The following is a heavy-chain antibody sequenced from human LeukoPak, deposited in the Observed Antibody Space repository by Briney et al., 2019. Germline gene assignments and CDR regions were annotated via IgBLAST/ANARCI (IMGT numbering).Heavy chain of an antibody. J-gene: IGHJ4*02. V-gene: IGHV3-30*18. CDR3: AKDHRLGYCSGGSCYGFDY. Sequence: GGSLRLSCAASGFTFSSYGMHWVRQAPGKGLEWVAVISYDGSNKYYADSVKGRFTISRDNSKNTLYLQMNSLRAEDTAVYYCAKDHRLGYCSGGSCYGFDYWGQGTLVTVSS. D-gene: IGHD2-15*01. CDR2: ISYDGSNK. CDR1: GFTFSSYG.